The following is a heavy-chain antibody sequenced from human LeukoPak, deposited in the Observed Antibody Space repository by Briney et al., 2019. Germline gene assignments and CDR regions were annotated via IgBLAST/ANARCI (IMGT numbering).Heavy chain of an antibody. V-gene: IGHV5-51*03. Sequence: GETLKISCKESGYTLSTCRFGWVPQLPGKGLEWIGIIYPGDSDNRYSPSFQGQVTISADVSISTAYLQLSSLKASATAMYYCASLGRYDFWTGYSDYWGQGTLVTVSS. CDR2: IYPGDSDN. D-gene: IGHD3-3*01. CDR1: GYTLSTCR. CDR3: ASLGRYDFWTGYSDY. J-gene: IGHJ4*02.